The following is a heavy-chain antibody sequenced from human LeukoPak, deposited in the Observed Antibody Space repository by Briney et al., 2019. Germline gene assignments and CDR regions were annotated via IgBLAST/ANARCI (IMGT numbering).Heavy chain of an antibody. CDR2: IYYSGST. CDR3: ARAVFTMVRGLEYFDY. J-gene: IGHJ4*02. D-gene: IGHD3-10*01. CDR1: GGSISSSTYY. Sequence: PSETLSLTCTVSGGSISSSTYYWGWIRQPPGKGLEWIGSIYYSGSTYYNPSLKSRVTLSVDTSKNQFSLKLTSVTAADTAVYYCARAVFTMVRGLEYFDYWGQGTLVTVSS. V-gene: IGHV4-39*07.